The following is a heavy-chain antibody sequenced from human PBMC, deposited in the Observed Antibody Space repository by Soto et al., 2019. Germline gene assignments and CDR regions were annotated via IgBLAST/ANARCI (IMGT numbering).Heavy chain of an antibody. CDR2: IYTGGTT. Sequence: EVQLVESGGGLIQPGGSLRLSCVVSGFTVSSSNYMSWVRHAPGEGLEWVSIIYTGGTTYYADSVKGRFTISRDNSKNTIILQMNSLIADDTAVYYCHGYGYWCQGTLVTVSS. D-gene: IGHD5-12*01. CDR1: GFTVSSSNY. J-gene: IGHJ4*02. V-gene: IGHV3-53*01. CDR3: HGYGY.